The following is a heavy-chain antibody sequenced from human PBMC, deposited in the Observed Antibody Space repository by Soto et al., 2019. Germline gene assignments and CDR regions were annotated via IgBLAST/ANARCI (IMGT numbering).Heavy chain of an antibody. Sequence: SETLSLTCTVSGGSISSYYWSWIRQPPGKGLEWIGYIYYSGSTNYNPSHKSRLTISIDTSKNQFSLKLSSVIAADTAVYYCARLRTYGDWYFDYWGQGTLVTVSS. V-gene: IGHV4-59*08. J-gene: IGHJ4*02. CDR1: GGSISSYY. CDR2: IYYSGST. D-gene: IGHD4-17*01. CDR3: ARLRTYGDWYFDY.